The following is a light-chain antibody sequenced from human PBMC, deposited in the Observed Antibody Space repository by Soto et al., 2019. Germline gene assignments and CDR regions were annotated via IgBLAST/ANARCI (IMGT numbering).Light chain of an antibody. CDR3: SSYTSSSTLCV. CDR2: DVS. Sequence: QSVLTQPASVSGSPGQSITISCTVTSSDVGGYNYVSWDQQHPGKAPKLMIYDVSNRPSGVSNRFSGSKSGNTASLTISGLQAEDEADYYCSSYTSSSTLCVFGTGTKVTVL. V-gene: IGLV2-14*01. J-gene: IGLJ1*01. CDR1: SSDVGGYNY.